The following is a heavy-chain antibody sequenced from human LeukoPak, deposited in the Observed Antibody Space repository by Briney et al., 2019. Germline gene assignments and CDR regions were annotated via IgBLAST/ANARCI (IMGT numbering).Heavy chain of an antibody. V-gene: IGHV4-4*09. CDR1: GGSISSYY. D-gene: IGHD6-13*01. CDR3: ARTYSSSWYEEGGWFDP. Sequence: SETLSLTCTVFGGSISSYYWSWIRQPPGKGLEWIGYIYTSGSTNYNPSLKSRVTISVDTSKNQFSLKLSSVTAADTAVYYCARTYSSSWYEEGGWFDPWGQGALVTVSS. CDR2: IYTSGST. J-gene: IGHJ5*02.